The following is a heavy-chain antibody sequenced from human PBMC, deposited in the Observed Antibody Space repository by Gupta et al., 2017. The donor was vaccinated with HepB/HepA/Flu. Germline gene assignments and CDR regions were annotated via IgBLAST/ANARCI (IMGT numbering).Heavy chain of an antibody. Sequence: QVQLQESGPRLVKPSETLSLTCTVSGGSVSSTNYYWSWIRQPPGKTLEWIGYIYYTGSTNYITSLKRLGTFSIDTSKTQFSRNFNSVTAAKAAEYVCAAYFTLASCSSNCGGVDPWGQGNMVTVSS. D-gene: IGHD2-2*01. J-gene: IGHJ5*02. CDR2: IYYTGST. CDR3: AAYFTLASCSSNCGGVDP. CDR1: GGSVSSTNYY. V-gene: IGHV4-61*01.